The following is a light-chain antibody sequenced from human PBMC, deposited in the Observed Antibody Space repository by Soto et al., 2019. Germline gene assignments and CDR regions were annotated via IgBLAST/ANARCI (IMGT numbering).Light chain of an antibody. J-gene: IGKJ2*01. V-gene: IGKV1-5*01. CDR2: DAS. CDR1: QSISSW. CDR3: QQYNSYSPYT. Sequence: DIQMTQSPSTLSASVGDRVTITCRASQSISSWLAWYQQKPGKAPKLLMYDASSLESGVPSRFSGSGFGTDFTLTISSLQPDDFASYYCQQYNSYSPYTFGQGTKLEIK.